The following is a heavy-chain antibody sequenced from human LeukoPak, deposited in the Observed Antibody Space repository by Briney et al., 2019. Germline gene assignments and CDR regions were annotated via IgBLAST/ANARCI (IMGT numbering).Heavy chain of an antibody. Sequence: GASVKVSCKASGGTFSSYTISWVRQAPGQGLEWMGRIIPILGIANYAQKFQGRVTITADKSTSTAYMELSSLRSEDTAVYYCARDVEGVVVIDGLYNWFDPWGQGTLVTVSS. V-gene: IGHV1-69*04. J-gene: IGHJ5*02. CDR2: IIPILGIA. CDR1: GGTFSSYT. CDR3: ARDVEGVVVIDGLYNWFDP. D-gene: IGHD2-21*01.